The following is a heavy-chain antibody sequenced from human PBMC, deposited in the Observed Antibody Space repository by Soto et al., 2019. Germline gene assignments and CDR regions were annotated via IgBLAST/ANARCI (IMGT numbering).Heavy chain of an antibody. J-gene: IGHJ2*01. D-gene: IGHD3-22*01. CDR2: ISAYNGNT. Sequence: ASVKVSCKASGYTFTSYGISWVRQAPGQGLEWMGWISAYNGNTNYAQKLQGRVTMTTDTYTSTAYMELRSLRSDDTAVYYCASGTRDYYDSSGYYWYFDLWGRGTLVTVSS. CDR3: ASGTRDYYDSSGYYWYFDL. V-gene: IGHV1-18*01. CDR1: GYTFTSYG.